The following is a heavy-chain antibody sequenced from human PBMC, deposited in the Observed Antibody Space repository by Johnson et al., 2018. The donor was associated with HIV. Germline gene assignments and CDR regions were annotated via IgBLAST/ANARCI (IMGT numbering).Heavy chain of an antibody. CDR3: ARGYILTGYSGVFDM. V-gene: IGHV3-66*01. CDR2: IYSGGST. J-gene: IGHJ3*02. CDR1: GFTVSRNY. D-gene: IGHD3-9*01. Sequence: VQLVESGGGLVQPGGSLRLSCAASGFTVSRNYMSWVRQAPGKGLEWVSVIYSGGSTHYADSVKGRFTISGDNSKNTVYLQMNSLRAEDTAVYYCARGYILTGYSGVFDMWGQGTMVTVSS.